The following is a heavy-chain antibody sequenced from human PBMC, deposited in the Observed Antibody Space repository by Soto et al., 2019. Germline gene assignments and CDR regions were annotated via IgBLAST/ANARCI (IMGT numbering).Heavy chain of an antibody. CDR2: ISGSAGVA. CDR3: AKGCVWTWFDP. J-gene: IGHJ5*02. D-gene: IGHD2-15*01. Sequence: PGGSLRLSCAASGFLISANAMSLVRQAPGGGLEWVSTISGSAGVAFYADSVRGRVIISRDISKNTLYFQFSNLRPDDMARYYIAKGCVWTWFDPWAQGILVTVSS. CDR1: GFLISANA. V-gene: IGHV3-23*01.